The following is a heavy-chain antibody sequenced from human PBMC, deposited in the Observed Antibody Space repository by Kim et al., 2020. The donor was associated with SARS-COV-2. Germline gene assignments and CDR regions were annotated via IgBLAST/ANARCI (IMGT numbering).Heavy chain of an antibody. CDR3: AKRSDFDWLLRSGSYFDY. Sequence: GGSLRLSCAASGFTFSSYAMSWVRQAPGKGLEWVSVIYSGGSSTYYADSVKGRFTISRDNSKNTLYLQMNSLRAEDTAVYYCAKRSDFDWLLRSGSYFDYWGQGPLVTVSS. D-gene: IGHD3-9*01. V-gene: IGHV3-23*03. CDR2: IYSGGSST. CDR1: GFTFSSYA. J-gene: IGHJ4*02.